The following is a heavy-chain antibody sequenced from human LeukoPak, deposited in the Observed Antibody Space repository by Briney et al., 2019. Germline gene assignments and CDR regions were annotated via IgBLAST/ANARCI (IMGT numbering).Heavy chain of an antibody. CDR3: ARQALGAVAGTFDY. J-gene: IGHJ4*02. D-gene: IGHD6-19*01. Sequence: SETLSLTCAVSGYSISSGYYWGWIRQPPGKGLEWIGSIYHSGSTYYNPSLKSRVTISVDTSKNQFSPKLSSVTAADTAVYYCARQALGAVAGTFDYWGQGTLVTVSS. V-gene: IGHV4-38-2*01. CDR1: GYSISSGYY. CDR2: IYHSGST.